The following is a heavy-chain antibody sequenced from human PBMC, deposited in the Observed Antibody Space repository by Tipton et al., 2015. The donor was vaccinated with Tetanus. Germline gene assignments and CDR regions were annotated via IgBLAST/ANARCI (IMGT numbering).Heavy chain of an antibody. CDR3: ARDVGRDYYDSSGYYMDV. V-gene: IGHV1-18*01. Sequence: QVQLVQSGAEVKKPGASVKVSCKASGYTFTSYGISWVRQAPGQGLEWMGWISAYNGNTNYAQKLQGRVTMTTDTSTRTAYMELRSLRSDDTAVYYCARDVGRDYYDSSGYYMDVWGKGTTVTVSS. D-gene: IGHD3-22*01. J-gene: IGHJ6*03. CDR2: ISAYNGNT. CDR1: GYTFTSYG.